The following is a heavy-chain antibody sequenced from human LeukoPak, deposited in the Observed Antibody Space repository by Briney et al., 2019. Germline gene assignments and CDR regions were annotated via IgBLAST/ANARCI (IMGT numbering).Heavy chain of an antibody. D-gene: IGHD3-10*01. CDR1: GGSISSSYYY. J-gene: IGHJ4*02. Sequence: SETLSLTCTVSGGSISSSYYYWGWIRQPPGKGLEWIGSIYSSWNTYYSPSLNSRVTISVDTSKSQFSLKLSSVTAADTAFYYCARGRKGGSALWGQGTLVTVSS. CDR3: ARGRKGGSAL. CDR2: IYSSWNT. V-gene: IGHV4-39*07.